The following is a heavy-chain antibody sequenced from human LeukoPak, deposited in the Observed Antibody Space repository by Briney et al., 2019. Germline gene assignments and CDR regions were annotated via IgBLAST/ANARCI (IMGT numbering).Heavy chain of an antibody. Sequence: SETLSLSCTVSGASISSYYWRWIRQPPGKGLEWIGYISYSGSTNYNPSLKSRVTISVDTSKTRFSLKLTSVTAADTAVYYCARDGAPGGSAYFDYWGQGTLVTVSS. CDR2: ISYSGST. J-gene: IGHJ4*02. D-gene: IGHD3-16*01. V-gene: IGHV4-59*01. CDR3: ARDGAPGGSAYFDY. CDR1: GASISSYY.